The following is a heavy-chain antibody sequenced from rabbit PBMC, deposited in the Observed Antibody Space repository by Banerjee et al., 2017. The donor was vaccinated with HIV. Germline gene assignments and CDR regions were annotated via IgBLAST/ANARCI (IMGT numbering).Heavy chain of an antibody. J-gene: IGHJ2*01. CDR1: GFPFSNKAV. CDR3: ARNYVNAFDP. Sequence: QEQLKESGGGLVKPEGSLTLTCKASGFPFSNKAVMCWVRQAPGKGLEWIACIDTSYGDTDYANWPKGRFTISKTSSTTVTLQMTSLTAADTATYFCARNYVNAFDPWGPGTLVTVS. CDR2: IDTSYGDT. D-gene: IGHD1-1*01. V-gene: IGHV1S45*01.